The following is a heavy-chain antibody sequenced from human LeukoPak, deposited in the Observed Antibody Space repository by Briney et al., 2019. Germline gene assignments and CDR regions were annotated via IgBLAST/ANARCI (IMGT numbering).Heavy chain of an antibody. J-gene: IGHJ4*02. CDR3: ARKGWFGESYDREFDY. CDR2: IIPIFGTA. Sequence: SVKVSCKASGGTFSSYAISWVRQAPGQGLEWTGGIIPIFGTANYAQKFQGRVTITTDESTSTAYMELSSLRSEDTAVYYCARKGWFGESYDREFDYWGQGTLVTVSS. D-gene: IGHD3-10*01. CDR1: GGTFSSYA. V-gene: IGHV1-69*05.